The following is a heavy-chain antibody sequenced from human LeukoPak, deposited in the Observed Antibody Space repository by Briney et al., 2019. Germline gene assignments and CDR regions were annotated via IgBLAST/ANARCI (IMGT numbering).Heavy chain of an antibody. CDR2: IIPIFGTA. CDR1: GYTFSGYY. J-gene: IGHJ5*02. V-gene: IGHV1-69*13. CDR3: ARGRDIVVVPAALYNWFDP. Sequence: SVKVSCKASGYTFSGYYLHWVRQAPGQGLEWMGGIIPIFGTANYAQKFQGRVTITADESTSTAYMELSSLRSEDTAVYYCARGRDIVVVPAALYNWFDPWGQGTLVTVSS. D-gene: IGHD2-2*01.